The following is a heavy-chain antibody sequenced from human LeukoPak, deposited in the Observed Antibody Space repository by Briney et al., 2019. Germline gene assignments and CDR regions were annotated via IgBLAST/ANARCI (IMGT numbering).Heavy chain of an antibody. D-gene: IGHD4-17*01. Sequence: GGSLRLSCAASGFTFSNYAMNWVRQGPGKGLEWVAVISGDGSTAYYADSVKGRFTVSRDNSKNTLYLQMNSLRAEDTAVYYCARSLRGYADPYFDYWGQGTLATVCS. CDR1: GFTFSNYA. CDR2: ISGDGSTA. V-gene: IGHV3-30-3*01. CDR3: ARSLRGYADPYFDY. J-gene: IGHJ4*02.